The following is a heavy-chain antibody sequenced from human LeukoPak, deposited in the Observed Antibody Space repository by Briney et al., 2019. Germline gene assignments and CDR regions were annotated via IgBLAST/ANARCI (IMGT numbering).Heavy chain of an antibody. CDR1: RYTLTSYY. CDR2: INPSGGST. Sequence: GASVKVSCKASRYTLTSYYLHWVRQAPGQGFEWMAIINPSGGSTSHAQKFQGRVTMTRDTSASTVYMELSSLRSEDTAVYYCASVYKYAMDVWGQGTTVTVSS. J-gene: IGHJ6*02. CDR3: ASVYKYAMDV. V-gene: IGHV1-46*01.